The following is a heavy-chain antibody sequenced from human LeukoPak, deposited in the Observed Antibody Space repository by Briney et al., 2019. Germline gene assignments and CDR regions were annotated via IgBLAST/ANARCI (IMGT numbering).Heavy chain of an antibody. CDR1: GFTFSNAW. Sequence: PGGSLRLSCAASGFTFSNAWMSWVRQAPGKGLEWVANINLDGSTKNFVDSVKGRFTISRDNAKNSLYLQMDSLRAEDTAVYYCARDSGYNAFDIWGQGTMVTVSS. V-gene: IGHV3-7*01. CDR2: INLDGSTK. J-gene: IGHJ3*02. D-gene: IGHD5-18*01. CDR3: ARDSGYNAFDI.